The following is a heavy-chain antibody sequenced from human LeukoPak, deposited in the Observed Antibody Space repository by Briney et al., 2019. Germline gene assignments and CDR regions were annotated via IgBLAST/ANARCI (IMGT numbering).Heavy chain of an antibody. V-gene: IGHV3-23*01. CDR1: GFTFSSYA. J-gene: IGHJ6*02. CDR2: ISGSGGTT. CDR3: AKDNSHVGDSEERATYGLDV. D-gene: IGHD3-3*01. Sequence: GGSLRLSCAASGFTFSSYAMSWVRQAPGKGLEWVSAISGSGGTTYYADSVKGRFIFSRDSSKNTLFLQMNSLRAEDTAVYYCAKDNSHVGDSEERATYGLDVWGQGTTVTVAS.